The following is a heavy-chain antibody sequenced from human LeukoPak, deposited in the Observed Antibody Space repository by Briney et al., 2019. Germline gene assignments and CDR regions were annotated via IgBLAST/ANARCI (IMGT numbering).Heavy chain of an antibody. CDR1: GFSVTTSY. V-gene: IGHV3-66*02. CDR3: ARDGKDGNAYYFGDD. J-gene: IGHJ4*02. D-gene: IGHD3-22*01. Sequence: GGSLTLSCTASGFSVTTSYMSWVRQAPGKGLEWVSVLYSDGGTVYAGSVKGRFSISRDDSKNTLNLQMNNLRADDTAVYYCARDGKDGNAYYFGDDWGQGTLVTVSS. CDR2: LYSDGGT.